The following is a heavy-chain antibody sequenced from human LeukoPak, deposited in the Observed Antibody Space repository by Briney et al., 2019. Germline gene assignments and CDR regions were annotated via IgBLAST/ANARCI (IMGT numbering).Heavy chain of an antibody. CDR2: ISSSSSTI. D-gene: IGHD3-10*01. CDR1: GFTFSSYS. J-gene: IGHJ6*02. Sequence: SGGSLRLSCAASGFTFSSYSMNWVRQAPGKGLEWVSYISSSSSTIYYADSVKGRFTISRDNAKNSLYLQMNSLRDEDTAVYYCARDPDRWAPMVRGVIMTRFYGMDVWGQGTTVTVSS. CDR3: ARDPDRWAPMVRGVIMTRFYGMDV. V-gene: IGHV3-48*02.